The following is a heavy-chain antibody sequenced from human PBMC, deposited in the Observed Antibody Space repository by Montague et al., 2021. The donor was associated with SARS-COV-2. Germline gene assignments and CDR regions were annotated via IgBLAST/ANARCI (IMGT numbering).Heavy chain of an antibody. CDR2: IYYRGAS. V-gene: IGHV4-39*01. CDR3: ARRVTRGSFDV. D-gene: IGHD1-1*01. Sequence: SETLSLTCIVSGGSISSSTYYWAWIRQPSGKGLEWIATIYYRGASWSDPSLRSRVTIYADTSRNQFNLKLTSVTAADMGLYYCARRVTRGSFDVWGQGTMVTVSS. CDR1: GGSISSSTYY. J-gene: IGHJ3*01.